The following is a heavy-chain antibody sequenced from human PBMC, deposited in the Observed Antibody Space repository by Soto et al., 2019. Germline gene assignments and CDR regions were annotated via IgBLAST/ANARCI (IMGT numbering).Heavy chain of an antibody. V-gene: IGHV4-39*01. CDR2: IYYSGST. Sequence: SETLSLTCTVSGGSISSSSYYWGWIRQPPGKGLEWIGSIYYSGSTYYNPSLKSRVTISVDTSKNQFSLKLGSVTAADTAVYYCARVVWVVPKKYYYGSGSYYPPDYYYYYMDVWGKGTTVTVSS. CDR1: GGSISSSSYY. J-gene: IGHJ6*03. D-gene: IGHD3-10*01. CDR3: ARVVWVVPKKYYYGSGSYYPPDYYYYYMDV.